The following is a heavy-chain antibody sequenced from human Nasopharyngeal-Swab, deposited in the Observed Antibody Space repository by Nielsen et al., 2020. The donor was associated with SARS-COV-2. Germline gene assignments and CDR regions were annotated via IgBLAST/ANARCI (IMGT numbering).Heavy chain of an antibody. D-gene: IGHD1-1*01. CDR3: ACHRTASFYY. J-gene: IGHJ4*02. CDR1: GCSMNSDNFY. Sequence: SETLSLTCTVSGCSMNSDNFYWGWIRLPPGKGLEWIGSIYHSVSTYYNPALKSRVTISVDTSRNHFSLKLRSVTGADTAVYYCACHRTASFYYWGQGTLVTVSS. CDR2: IYHSVST. V-gene: IGHV4-39*02.